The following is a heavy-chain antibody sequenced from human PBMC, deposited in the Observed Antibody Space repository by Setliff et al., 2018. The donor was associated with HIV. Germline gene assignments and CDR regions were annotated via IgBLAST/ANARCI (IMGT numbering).Heavy chain of an antibody. D-gene: IGHD2-15*01. CDR2: ITPVIGRP. J-gene: IGHJ6*03. CDR1: GYTFTSYE. CDR3: ARVTTVVTDPLYYHYMDV. Sequence: ASVKVSCKASGYTFTSYEINWVRQASGQGLEWMGGITPVIGRPNYAQKFHGRVTITADESSSTAYMELSSLRYGDTAVYYCARVTTVVTDPLYYHYMDVWGKGTTVTVSS. V-gene: IGHV1-69*13.